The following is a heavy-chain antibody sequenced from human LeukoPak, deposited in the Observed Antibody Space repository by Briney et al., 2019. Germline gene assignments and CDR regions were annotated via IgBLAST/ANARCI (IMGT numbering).Heavy chain of an antibody. J-gene: IGHJ4*02. D-gene: IGHD3-10*01. CDR2: IRYDGSNK. CDR1: GFTFSSYG. CDR3: AKMLGDMVRGVIIPSSLGY. V-gene: IGHV3-30*02. Sequence: GGSLRLSCAASGFTFSSYGMHWVRQAPGKGLEWVAFIRYDGSNKYYADSVKGRFTISRDNSKNTLYLQMNSLRAEDTAVYYCAKMLGDMVRGVIIPSSLGYWGPGTLVTVSS.